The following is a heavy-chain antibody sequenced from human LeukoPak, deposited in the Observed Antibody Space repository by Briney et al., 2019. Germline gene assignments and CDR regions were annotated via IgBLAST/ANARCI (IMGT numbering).Heavy chain of an antibody. CDR1: GGSFSGYY. CDR3: ARDSDYYGSFDY. V-gene: IGHV4-34*01. D-gene: IGHD3-10*01. J-gene: IGHJ4*02. CDR2: INHSGST. Sequence: SETLSLTCAVYGGSFSGYYWSWIRQPPGKGLEWIGEINHSGSTNYNPSLKSRVTISVDTSKNQFSLKLSSVTAADTAVYYCARDSDYYGSFDYWGQGTLVTVSS.